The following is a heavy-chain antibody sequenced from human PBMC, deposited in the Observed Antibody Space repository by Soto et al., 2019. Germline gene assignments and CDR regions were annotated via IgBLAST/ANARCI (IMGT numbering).Heavy chain of an antibody. V-gene: IGHV3-74*01. J-gene: IGHJ4*02. CDR3: ARGGSGTYKLDN. D-gene: IGHD3-10*01. Sequence: EVQLVESGGGLLQPGGSLRLSCEASGFTFSSHWMHWVRQTPGKGLVWVSRVNFDGTTTNYADSVKGRLTISRDNAKNTVYLQMNSLRAEDTAVYYCARGGSGTYKLDNWGQGTLGTVSA. CDR2: VNFDGTTT. CDR1: GFTFSSHW.